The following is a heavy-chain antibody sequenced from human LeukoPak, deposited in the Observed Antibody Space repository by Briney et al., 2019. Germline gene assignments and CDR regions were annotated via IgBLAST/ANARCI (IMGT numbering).Heavy chain of an antibody. CDR3: ARDAGYYSNYGMGDY. CDR2: INTNTGNP. J-gene: IGHJ4*02. D-gene: IGHD4-11*01. V-gene: IGHV7-4-1*02. Sequence: GASVKVSCKASGYTFTGYYMHWVRQAPGQGLEWMGWINTNTGNPTYAQGFTGRFVFSLDTSVSTAYLQISSLKAEDTAVYYCARDAGYYSNYGMGDYWGQGTLVTVSS. CDR1: GYTFTGYY.